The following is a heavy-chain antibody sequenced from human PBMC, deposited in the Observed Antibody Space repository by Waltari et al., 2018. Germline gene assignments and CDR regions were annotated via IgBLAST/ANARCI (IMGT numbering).Heavy chain of an antibody. Sequence: QVQLVQSGAEVKESGASVKVSCKASGYTFTAFFLQWVRQAPGQGLEWLGRINPKRGDTRYTQRFQGRVTMTGDTSMTTAYMELTGLRSDDTAIYYCARSGGGTTTFGVAEWGQGSLVTVSS. D-gene: IGHD3-3*01. V-gene: IGHV1-2*06. CDR2: INPKRGDT. CDR1: GYTFTAFF. CDR3: ARSGGGTTTFGVAE. J-gene: IGHJ4*02.